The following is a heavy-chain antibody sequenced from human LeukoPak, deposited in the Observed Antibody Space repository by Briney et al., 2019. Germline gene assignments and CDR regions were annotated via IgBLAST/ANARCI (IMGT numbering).Heavy chain of an antibody. V-gene: IGHV1-69*01. CDR1: GGTFSSYA. CDR2: IIPIFGTA. D-gene: IGHD6-13*01. Sequence: GASVKVSCKASGGTFSSYAISWVRQAPGQGLEWMGGIIPIFGTANYAQKFQGRVTITADESTSTAYMELSSLRSEDTAVYYCARGPIAAATGGNYYYYYMDVWGKGTTVTVSS. J-gene: IGHJ6*03. CDR3: ARGPIAAATGGNYYYYYMDV.